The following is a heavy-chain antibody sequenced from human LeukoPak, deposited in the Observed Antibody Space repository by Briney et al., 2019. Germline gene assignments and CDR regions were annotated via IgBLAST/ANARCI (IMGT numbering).Heavy chain of an antibody. J-gene: IGHJ4*02. CDR1: GYTFTGYY. D-gene: IGHD1-1*01. Sequence: ASVKVSCKASGYTFTGYYMHWVRQAPGQGLEWMGWINPNSGGTNYAQKFQGRVTMTRDTSISTAYMELSRLRSDDTAVYYCAREKLPSRSPRPFDYWGQGTLVTVSS. CDR2: INPNSGGT. CDR3: AREKLPSRSPRPFDY. V-gene: IGHV1-2*02.